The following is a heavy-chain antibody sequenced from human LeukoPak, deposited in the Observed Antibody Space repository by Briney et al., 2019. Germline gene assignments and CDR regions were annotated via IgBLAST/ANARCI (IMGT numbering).Heavy chain of an antibody. CDR3: ARGLEWLTRRHTWFGP. V-gene: IGHV1-18*01. J-gene: IGHJ5*02. CDR1: SYTFTNYA. Sequence: ASVKVSCKASSYTFTNYAFTWVRQAPGQGLEWMGWISAYNGNTNYAQKLQGRVTMTTDTSTSTAYMELRSLRSDDTAVYYCARGLEWLTRRHTWFGPWAQGTLVTVSS. CDR2: ISAYNGNT. D-gene: IGHD3-3*01.